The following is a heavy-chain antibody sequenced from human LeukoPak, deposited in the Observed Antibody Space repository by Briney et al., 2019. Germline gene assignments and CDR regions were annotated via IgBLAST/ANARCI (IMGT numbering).Heavy chain of an antibody. CDR3: AREVFTSGWNPLVY. D-gene: IGHD6-19*01. CDR1: GFTFSDYY. Sequence: PGGFLRLSCAASGFTFSDYYMSWIRQAPGKGLEWVANIKQDGSEKYYVDSVKGRFTISRDNAKNSLYLQMNSLRAEDTAVYYCAREVFTSGWNPLVYWGQGTLVTVSS. V-gene: IGHV3-7*01. J-gene: IGHJ4*02. CDR2: IKQDGSEK.